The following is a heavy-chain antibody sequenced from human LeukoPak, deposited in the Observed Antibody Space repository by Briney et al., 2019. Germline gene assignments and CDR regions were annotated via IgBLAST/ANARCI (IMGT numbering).Heavy chain of an antibody. CDR1: GYTFTSYG. V-gene: IGHV1-18*04. D-gene: IGHD6-13*01. Sequence: ASVKVSCKASGYTFTSYGISWVRQAPGQGLEWMGWTSAYNGNTNYAQKLQGRVTMTTDTSTSTAYMELRSLRSDDTAVYYCARDLAAPGYSSSWPDYWGQGTLVTVSS. CDR2: TSAYNGNT. J-gene: IGHJ4*02. CDR3: ARDLAAPGYSSSWPDY.